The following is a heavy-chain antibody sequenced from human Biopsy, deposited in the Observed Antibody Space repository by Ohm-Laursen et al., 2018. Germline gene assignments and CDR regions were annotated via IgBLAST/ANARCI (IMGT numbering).Heavy chain of an antibody. CDR2: MSQSGST. D-gene: IGHD5-12*01. V-gene: IGHV4-34*01. CDR3: ARWEVGYSANDLRFDY. CDR1: GGSFSGSY. Sequence: GTLSLTCAVYGGSFSGSYWTWIRQPPGKGLEWLGEMSQSGSTNHNPSLKSRVTISMDTSKNQFSLKLTSVTAADTAVYYCARWEVGYSANDLRFDYWGQGTLVTVSS. J-gene: IGHJ4*02.